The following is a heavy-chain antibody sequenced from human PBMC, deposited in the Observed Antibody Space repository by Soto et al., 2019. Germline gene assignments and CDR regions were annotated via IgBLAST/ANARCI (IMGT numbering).Heavy chain of an antibody. V-gene: IGHV1-18*01. CDR2: ISPYNDYT. Sequence: QVQLAQSANEVKKPGASVRVSCKAAGYTFIRYGIAWVRQAPGQGLEWMGWISPYNDYTVDAQKFQGRVSMTADTSTRTVYMNLRVLKSDDTAVYYCARGGYYDNSWGKLSHYGLDVWGQGTSVSVSS. CDR3: ARGGYYDNSWGKLSHYGLDV. J-gene: IGHJ6*02. D-gene: IGHD3-16*01. CDR1: GYTFIRYG.